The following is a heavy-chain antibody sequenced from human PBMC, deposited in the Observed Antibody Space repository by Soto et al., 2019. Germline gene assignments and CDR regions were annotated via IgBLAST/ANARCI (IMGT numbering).Heavy chain of an antibody. J-gene: IGHJ4*02. CDR2: IIPLSGAA. CDR1: GDTFSTYG. D-gene: IGHD3-22*01. V-gene: IGHV1-69*06. Sequence: QVQMVQSGAEVKKPGSSVKVSCKASGDTFSTYGVSWVRQAPGQGLEWMGGIIPLSGAANYAQKFQDRVTITANNSRTPAYMEVSGLRSDDTAVYYCAREPIENYYSPYFDHWGQGTLVTVSA. CDR3: AREPIENYYSPYFDH.